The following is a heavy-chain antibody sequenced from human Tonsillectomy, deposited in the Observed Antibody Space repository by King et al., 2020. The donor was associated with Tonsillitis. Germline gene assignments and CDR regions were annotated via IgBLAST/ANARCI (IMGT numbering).Heavy chain of an antibody. D-gene: IGHD2-15*01. J-gene: IGHJ4*02. CDR2: INPSGDVR. Sequence: HVQLVQSGAEVKKPGASVTVSCKASGFTFSSYDFHWVRQAPGQGLEWLGMINPSGDVRTYTKKLQGRVTMTRDTSASTVFMQLRSLTSDDTATYYCARDLWAHCSGASCSDYWGQGTRVIVSS. CDR1: GFTFSSYD. CDR3: ARDLWAHCSGASCSDY. V-gene: IGHV1-46*04.